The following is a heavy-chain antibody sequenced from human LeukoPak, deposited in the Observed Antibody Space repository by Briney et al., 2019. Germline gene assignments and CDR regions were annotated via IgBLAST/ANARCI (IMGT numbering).Heavy chain of an antibody. CDR2: IYYSGST. Sequence: SQTLSLTCTVSGGSISSGGYYWSWIRQHPGKGLEWIVYIYYSGSTYYNPSLKSRVTISVDTSKNQFSLKLSSVTAAVTAVYYCARDPTAGQYYYYCMDVWGQGTTVTVSS. J-gene: IGHJ6*02. V-gene: IGHV4-31*03. CDR1: GGSISSGGYY. CDR3: ARDPTAGQYYYYCMDV.